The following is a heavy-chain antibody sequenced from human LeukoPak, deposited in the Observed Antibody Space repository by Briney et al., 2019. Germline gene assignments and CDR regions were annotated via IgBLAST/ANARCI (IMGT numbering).Heavy chain of an antibody. CDR1: GGSISSSNW. CDR2: IYHSGST. J-gene: IGHJ4*02. CDR3: ATTYHYDISGYFPFGY. D-gene: IGHD3-22*01. Sequence: SGTLSLTCAVSGGSISSSNWWSWVRQPPGKGLEWIGEIYHSGSTNYNPSLKSRVTISVDKSKNQFSLKLSSVTAADTAVYYCATTYHYDISGYFPFGYWGQGTLVTVSS. V-gene: IGHV4-4*02.